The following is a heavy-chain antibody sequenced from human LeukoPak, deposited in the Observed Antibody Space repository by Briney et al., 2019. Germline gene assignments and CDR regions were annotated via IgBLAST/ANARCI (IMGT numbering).Heavy chain of an antibody. CDR1: GFTFLTYA. CDR2: IRDSGART. CDR3: AKAGRSGWYPGWPFDI. V-gene: IGHV3-23*01. J-gene: IGHJ3*02. D-gene: IGHD6-19*01. Sequence: PGGSLRLSCAASGFTFLTYAMSWVRQAPGKGLQWVSVIRDSGARTYYADSVKGRFTISRDNSKSTLYLQMNSLRAEDTAVYYCAKAGRSGWYPGWPFDIWGQGTMVTVSS.